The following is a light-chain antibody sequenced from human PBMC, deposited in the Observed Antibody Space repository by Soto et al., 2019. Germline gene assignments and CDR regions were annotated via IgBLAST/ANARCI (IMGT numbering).Light chain of an antibody. CDR2: SND. Sequence: QSVLTQPPSASGPPGQRVTISCSGSVSNIGSNTVNWYQHLPGTAPRFLIYSNDQRPSAVPDRVSGSKSGTSASLAISGLQSEDEADYYGAAWDDSLNAYVFGTGSKGAVL. CDR1: VSNIGSNT. V-gene: IGLV1-44*01. J-gene: IGLJ1*01. CDR3: AAWDDSLNAYV.